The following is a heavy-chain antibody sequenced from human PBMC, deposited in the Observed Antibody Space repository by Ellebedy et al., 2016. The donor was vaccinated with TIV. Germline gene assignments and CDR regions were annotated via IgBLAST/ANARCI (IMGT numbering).Heavy chain of an antibody. J-gene: IGHJ4*02. CDR2: ISFDGSNK. D-gene: IGHD5-18*01. CDR3: ARKYIYGFN. CDR1: GFTFSTYV. V-gene: IGHV3-30*14. Sequence: PGGSLRLSCAVSGFTFSTYVIHWVRQAPGKGLEWVALISFDGSNKYYADSVKGRFTISRDNSKNTLYLQMNSLRAEDTAVYYCARKYIYGFNWGQGTLVTVSS.